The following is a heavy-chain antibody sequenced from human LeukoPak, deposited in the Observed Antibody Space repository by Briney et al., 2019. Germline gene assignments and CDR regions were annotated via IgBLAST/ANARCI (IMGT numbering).Heavy chain of an antibody. CDR3: ATYGGDWRFDS. D-gene: IGHD2-21*01. J-gene: IGHJ4*02. CDR1: DGSLDIYY. Sequence: SETLSLTCGASDGSLDIYYWMFVRQPPGKGLQWIGEITYRGSPYYHPSLKSRVTISIDASQRHVSLTLNSVTAADTAVYYCATYGGDWRFDSWGQGTLVTVSS. CDR2: ITYRGSP. V-gene: IGHV4-34*01.